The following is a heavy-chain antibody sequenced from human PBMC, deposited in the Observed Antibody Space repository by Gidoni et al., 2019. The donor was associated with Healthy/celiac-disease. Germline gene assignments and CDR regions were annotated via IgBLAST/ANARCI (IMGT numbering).Heavy chain of an antibody. CDR1: GGSLSGYY. D-gene: IGHD3-10*01. CDR3: ARATHYYGSGSFSYYYYYYGMDV. Sequence: QVQLQQWGAGLLKPSETLSLTCAVYGGSLSGYYWSWIRQPPGKGLEWIGEINHSGSTNYNPSLKSRVTISVDTSKNQFSLKLSSVTAADTAVYYCARATHYYGSGSFSYYYYYYGMDVWGQGTTVTVSS. CDR2: INHSGST. J-gene: IGHJ6*02. V-gene: IGHV4-34*01.